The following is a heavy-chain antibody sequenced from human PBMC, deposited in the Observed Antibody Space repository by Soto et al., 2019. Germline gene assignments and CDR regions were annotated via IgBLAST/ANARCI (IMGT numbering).Heavy chain of an antibody. CDR2: INSDGSST. Sequence: GGSLRLSCAASGFTFSSYWMHWVRQAPGKGLVWVSRINSDGSSTSYADSVKGRFTISRDNAKNTLYLQMNSLRAEDTALYYCARVYDILTGYYDAFDIWGQGTMVTVSS. CDR1: GFTFSSYW. V-gene: IGHV3-74*01. CDR3: ARVYDILTGYYDAFDI. D-gene: IGHD3-9*01. J-gene: IGHJ3*02.